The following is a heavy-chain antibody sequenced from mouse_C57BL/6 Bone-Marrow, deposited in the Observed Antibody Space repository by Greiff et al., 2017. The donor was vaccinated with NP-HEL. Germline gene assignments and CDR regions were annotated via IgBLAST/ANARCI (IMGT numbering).Heavy chain of an antibody. J-gene: IGHJ1*03. D-gene: IGHD1-1*01. CDR1: GYSFTDYN. CDR2: INPNYGTT. V-gene: IGHV1-39*01. Sequence: VQLQQSGPELVKPGASVKISCKASGYSFTDYNMNWVKQSNGKSLEWIGVINPNYGTTSYNQKFKGKATLTVDQSSSTAYMQLNSLTSEDSAVYYCARSGFITTVVKGPFDVWGTGTTVTVSS. CDR3: ARSGFITTVVKGPFDV.